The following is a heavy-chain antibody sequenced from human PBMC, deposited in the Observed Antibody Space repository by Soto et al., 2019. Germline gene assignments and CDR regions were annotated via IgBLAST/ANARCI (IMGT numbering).Heavy chain of an antibody. V-gene: IGHV3-23*01. D-gene: IGHD2-21*02. Sequence: GGSLRLSCAASGFTFSSYAMSWVRQAPGKGLEWVSVISGSGGSTYYADSVKGRFTISRDNSKNTLYLQMNSLRAEDTAVYYCAKDQYVVVTTNWFDPWGQGTLVTLSS. CDR3: AKDQYVVVTTNWFDP. CDR2: ISGSGGST. CDR1: GFTFSSYA. J-gene: IGHJ5*02.